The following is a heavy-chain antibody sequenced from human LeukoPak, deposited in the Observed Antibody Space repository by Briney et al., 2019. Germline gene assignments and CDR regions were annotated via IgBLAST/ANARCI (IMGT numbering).Heavy chain of an antibody. J-gene: IGHJ4*02. CDR3: ARTGENYYDSSGYYYFDY. CDR1: GFTLSSYA. Sequence: GGSLRLSCAASGFTLSSYALNWVRQAPGKGLEWVSFISSSSSYIYYADSVKGRFTIFRDNAKNSLYLQMNSLRAEDTAVYYCARTGENYYDSSGYYYFDYWGQGTLVTVSS. V-gene: IGHV3-21*01. D-gene: IGHD3-22*01. CDR2: ISSSSSYI.